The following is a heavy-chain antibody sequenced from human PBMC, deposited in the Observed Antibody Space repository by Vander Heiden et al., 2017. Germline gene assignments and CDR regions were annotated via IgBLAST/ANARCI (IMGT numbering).Heavy chain of an antibody. D-gene: IGHD6-19*01. CDR3: ARAPILVVAGRAFDY. V-gene: IGHV1-2*02. CDR1: GYTFTDYY. Sequence: QVQLVQSGAEMKKPGASVKVSCKASGYTFTDYYMHWVRQAPGQGLEWMGWINPNSGDTNYAQKFQGRVTMTRDTSSSTAYMELSRLRSDDTAVYYCARAPILVVAGRAFDYWGQGTLVTVSS. J-gene: IGHJ4*02. CDR2: INPNSGDT.